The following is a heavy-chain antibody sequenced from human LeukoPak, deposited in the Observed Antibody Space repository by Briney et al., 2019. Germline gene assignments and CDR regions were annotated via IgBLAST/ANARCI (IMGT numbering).Heavy chain of an antibody. CDR1: GFTFSYNA. Sequence: GGSLRLSCAASGFTFSYNAMSWVRQAPGKGLEWVSAISGSGGSTYYADSVKGRFTVSRDNSKNTLYLQLNSLRAEDTAVYYCAKTLGHCASTRWYFYFDYWGQGTLVPVSS. CDR2: ISGSGGST. CDR3: AKTLGHCASTRWYFYFDY. D-gene: IGHD2-2*01. J-gene: IGHJ4*02. V-gene: IGHV3-23*01.